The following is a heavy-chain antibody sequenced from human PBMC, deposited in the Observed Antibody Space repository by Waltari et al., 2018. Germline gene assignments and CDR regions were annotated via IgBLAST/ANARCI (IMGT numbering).Heavy chain of an antibody. V-gene: IGHV1-69*01. J-gene: IGHJ6*03. CDR3: ARRKTGRITSFGVGQYYMDV. Sequence: QVQLVQSGAEVKKPGSSVKVSCKASGGTFSSYAISWVRQAPGQGLEWMGGIIPIFGTANDAQRFQGRVTITADESTSTAYMELSSLRSEDTAVYYCARRKTGRITSFGVGQYYMDVWGKGTTVTVSS. CDR1: GGTFSSYA. CDR2: IIPIFGTA. D-gene: IGHD3-3*01.